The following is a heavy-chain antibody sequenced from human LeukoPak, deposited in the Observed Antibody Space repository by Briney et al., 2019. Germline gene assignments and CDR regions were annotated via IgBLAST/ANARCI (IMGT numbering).Heavy chain of an antibody. D-gene: IGHD6-19*01. J-gene: IGHJ4*02. V-gene: IGHV5-51*01. CDR2: IHPGDSDT. CDR1: GYSFTSYW. Sequence: GESLKISCKGSGYSFTSYWIGWVRQMPGKGLEYMGIIHPGDSDTRYSPSFQGQVTISADKSVSTAYLQWSSLRASDTAIYYCARASTDNAGWHRGSFDYWGQGTLVTVSS. CDR3: ARASTDNAGWHRGSFDY.